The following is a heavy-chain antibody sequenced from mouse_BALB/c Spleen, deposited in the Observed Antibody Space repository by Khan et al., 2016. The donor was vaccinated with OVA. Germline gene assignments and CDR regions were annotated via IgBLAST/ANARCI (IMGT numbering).Heavy chain of an antibody. CDR1: GYSITSDYA. J-gene: IGHJ4*01. V-gene: IGHV3-2*02. CDR3: ARKNYYGYAMDY. CDR2: ISYGGST. Sequence: EVQLQQSGPGLVKPSQSLSLTCTVTGYSITSDYAWDWIRQFPGNKLEWMGYISYGGSTSYNPSLKSRISITRDTSKNQFFLQLNSLTTEDTATYYGARKNYYGYAMDYWGQGTSVTVSS. D-gene: IGHD1-1*01.